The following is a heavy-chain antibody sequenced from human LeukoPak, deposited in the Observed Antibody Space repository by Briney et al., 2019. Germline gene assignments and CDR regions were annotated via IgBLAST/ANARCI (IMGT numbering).Heavy chain of an antibody. D-gene: IGHD6-19*01. CDR2: ISSSSSYI. J-gene: IGHJ4*02. V-gene: IGHV3-21*01. Sequence: PGGSLRLSCAASGFTLSSYSMNWVRQAPGKGLEWVSSISSSSSYIYYADSVKGRFTISRDNAKNSLYLQMNSLRAEDTAVYYCARDVSPYSSGWYGYWGQGTLVTVSS. CDR1: GFTLSSYS. CDR3: ARDVSPYSSGWYGY.